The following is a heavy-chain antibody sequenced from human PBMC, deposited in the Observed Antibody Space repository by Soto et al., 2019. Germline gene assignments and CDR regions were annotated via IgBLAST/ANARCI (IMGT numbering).Heavy chain of an antibody. Sequence: QAQLVQSGGEVKRPGASVKVSCKASGYTFNKYGFNWVRQAPGQGLEWMGRISAFNDYTNLAQKFTGQIPWTKDASTTPASMEWRFLGSADTAMYYGAGGGGVVIPAGTQDPFEVWGKGTMVTVSS. V-gene: IGHV1-18*01. CDR3: AGGGGVVIPAGTQDPFEV. J-gene: IGHJ3*01. CDR1: GYTFNKYG. CDR2: ISAFNDYT. D-gene: IGHD6-13*01.